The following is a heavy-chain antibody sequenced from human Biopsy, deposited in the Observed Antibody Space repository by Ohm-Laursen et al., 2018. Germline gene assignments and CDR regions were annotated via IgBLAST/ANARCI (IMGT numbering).Heavy chain of an antibody. CDR3: AKDLGLNYSDRFLFYYGMDV. V-gene: IGHV3-9*01. CDR2: ISWNSDDI. J-gene: IGHJ6*02. D-gene: IGHD4-17*01. CDR1: GFKFDDYA. Sequence: SLRLSCAAPGFKFDDYAMHWVRQVPGKGLEWVSGISWNSDDIGYADSVKGRFTISRDNARNALHLQMNSLRTEDTALYYCAKDLGLNYSDRFLFYYGMDVWGRGTTVTVSS.